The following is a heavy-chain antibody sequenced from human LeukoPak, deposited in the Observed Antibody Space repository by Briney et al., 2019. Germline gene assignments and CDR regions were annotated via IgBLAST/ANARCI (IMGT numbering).Heavy chain of an antibody. CDR1: GGSISTYY. V-gene: IGHV4-59*12. CDR3: ARSSKYYYYYMDV. J-gene: IGHJ6*03. Sequence: SETLSLTCTVSGGSISTYYWSWFRQPPGKGLEWIAYIYYSGTTNYNPSLKSRVTMSVDTSKNQFSLKLSSVTAADTAVYYCARSSKYYYYYMDVWGKGTTVTVSS. D-gene: IGHD4-11*01. CDR2: IYYSGTT.